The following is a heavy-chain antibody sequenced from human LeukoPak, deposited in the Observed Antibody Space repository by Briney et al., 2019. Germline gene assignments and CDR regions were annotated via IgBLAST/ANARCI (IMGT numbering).Heavy chain of an antibody. J-gene: IGHJ5*02. Sequence: SETLSLTCAVYGGSFSGYYWSWIRQPPGKGLEWIGEINHSGSTNYNPSLKSRVTISVDTSKNQFSLKLSSVTAADTAVYYCARAYNIFTIFGVVIAGRWFDPWGQGTLVTVSS. V-gene: IGHV4-34*01. CDR2: INHSGST. D-gene: IGHD3-3*01. CDR3: ARAYNIFTIFGVVIAGRWFDP. CDR1: GGSFSGYY.